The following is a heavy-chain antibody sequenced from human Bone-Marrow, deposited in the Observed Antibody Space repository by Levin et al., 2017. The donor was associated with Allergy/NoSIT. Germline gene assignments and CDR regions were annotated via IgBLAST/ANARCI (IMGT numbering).Heavy chain of an antibody. CDR2: IYYSGST. D-gene: IGHD2-15*01. CDR1: GGSISSYY. J-gene: IGHJ6*02. CDR3: AGGIEDYYYGMDV. Sequence: SETLSLTCTVSGGSISSYYWSWIRQPPGKGLEWIGYIYYSGSTNYNPSLKSRVTISVDTSKNQFSLKLSSVTAADTAVYYCAGGIEDYYYGMDVWGQGTTVTVSS. V-gene: IGHV4-59*01.